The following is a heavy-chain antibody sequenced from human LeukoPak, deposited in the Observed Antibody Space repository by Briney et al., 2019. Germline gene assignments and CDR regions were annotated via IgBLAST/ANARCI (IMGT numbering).Heavy chain of an antibody. V-gene: IGHV3-66*01. Sequence: GGSLRLSCPASGFTVSSNYMSWVRQAPGKGLEWVSVIYSGGSTYYADSVKGRFTIARDNSKNTLYLQMNSLRAEDTAVYYCARVAVAPTYYYYYYMDVWGKGTTVTISS. D-gene: IGHD6-19*01. J-gene: IGHJ6*03. CDR1: GFTVSSNY. CDR3: ARVAVAPTYYYYYYMDV. CDR2: IYSGGST.